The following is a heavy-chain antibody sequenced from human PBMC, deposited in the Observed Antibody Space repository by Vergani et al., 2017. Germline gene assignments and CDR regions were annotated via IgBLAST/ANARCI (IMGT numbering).Heavy chain of an antibody. J-gene: IGHJ4*02. V-gene: IGHV4-61*02. CDR2: IYTSGST. D-gene: IGHD1-26*01. CDR3: ARSFRASSPAV. Sequence: QVQLQESGPGLVKPSQTLSLTCAVSGGPISSGGYYWSWIRQPAGKGLEWIGRIYTSGSTNYNPSLKSRVTMSVDTSKNQFSLKLSSVTAADTAVYYCARSFRASSPAVWGQGTLVTVSS. CDR1: GGPISSGGYY.